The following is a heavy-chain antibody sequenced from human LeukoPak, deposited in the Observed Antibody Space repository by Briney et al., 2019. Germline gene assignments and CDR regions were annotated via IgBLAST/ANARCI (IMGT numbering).Heavy chain of an antibody. CDR1: GYTFTGYY. Sequence: GASVKVSCKASGYTFTGYYMHWVRQAPGQGLEWMGWINPNSGGTNYAQKFQGRVTMTRDTSISTAYMELSRLRSDDTAVYYCARLHGRAGAAAVPFDPWGQGTLVTVSS. V-gene: IGHV1-2*02. D-gene: IGHD6-13*01. CDR3: ARLHGRAGAAAVPFDP. CDR2: INPNSGGT. J-gene: IGHJ5*02.